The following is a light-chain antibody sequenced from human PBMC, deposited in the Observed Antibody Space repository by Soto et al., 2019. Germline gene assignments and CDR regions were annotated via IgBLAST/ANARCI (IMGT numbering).Light chain of an antibody. V-gene: IGKV1-27*01. CDR2: AAS. J-gene: IGKJ1*01. CDR1: QDIRTF. Sequence: DLQMTQFPSSLSASVGDRVTITCRASQDIRTFLAWYQQRPGKVPKLLIYAASTLQSGVPSRFSGSGSGTDFTLIIISLQPEDVATYYCQKYNIAPWTFGHGTRVEI. CDR3: QKYNIAPWT.